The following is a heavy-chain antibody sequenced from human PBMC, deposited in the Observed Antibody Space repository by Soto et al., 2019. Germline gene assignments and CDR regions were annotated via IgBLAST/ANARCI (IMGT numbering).Heavy chain of an antibody. D-gene: IGHD2-2*02. CDR2: ISYDGSNK. J-gene: IGHJ4*02. V-gene: IGHV3-30*03. CDR1: GFTFSSYG. CDR3: ARILCSTTSCYTFDY. Sequence: GGSLRLSCAASGFTFSSYGMHWVRQAPGKGLEWVAVISYDGSNKYYADSVKGRFTISRDNSKNSLYLQMNTLRAEDTAVYYCARILCSTTSCYTFDYWGQGTLVTVSS.